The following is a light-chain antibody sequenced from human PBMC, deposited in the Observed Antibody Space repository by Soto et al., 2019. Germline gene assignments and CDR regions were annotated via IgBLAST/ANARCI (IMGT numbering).Light chain of an antibody. CDR3: QQSFSTLLS. Sequence: DIEMTQSPSFLSASIGDRVTITCRASQSIISYLNWYQQKPGKAPKLLISGATTLQTGVPPRFSGCGSGTEFTLAISSLRPEDVATYYCQQSFSTLLSFGGGTKVEIK. J-gene: IGKJ4*01. CDR2: GAT. V-gene: IGKV1-39*01. CDR1: QSIISY.